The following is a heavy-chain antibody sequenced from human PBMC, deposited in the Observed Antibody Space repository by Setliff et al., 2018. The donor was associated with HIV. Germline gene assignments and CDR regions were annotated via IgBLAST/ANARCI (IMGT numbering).Heavy chain of an antibody. Sequence: PSETLSLTCAVYGGSFSGYYWSWIRQPPGKGLECIGEINHSGSTNRNPSLKSRVTISVDTSKKQFSLRLSSVTAADTAVYYCARSKTFYDFWGGYYTHGAFKIWGLGTMVTVSS. V-gene: IGHV4-34*01. D-gene: IGHD3-3*01. CDR1: GGSFSGYY. CDR2: INHSGST. J-gene: IGHJ3*02. CDR3: ARSKTFYDFWGGYYTHGAFKI.